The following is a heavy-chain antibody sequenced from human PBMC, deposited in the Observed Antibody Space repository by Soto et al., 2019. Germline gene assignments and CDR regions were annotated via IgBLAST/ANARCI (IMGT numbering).Heavy chain of an antibody. CDR2: ISWNSGSI. J-gene: IGHJ5*02. V-gene: IGHV3-9*01. CDR3: VIDKVSTVSVGWFVP. D-gene: IGHD4-4*01. CDR1: GFTFDDYT. Sequence: EVQLVESGGGLVQPGRSLRLSCVASGFTFDDYTMHWVRQAPGKGLEWVSGISWNSGSISYAGSVKGRFTISRDNAKKFLYLQMSSLRAEDTVFYYCVIDKVSTVSVGWFVPWGQGTLVSVSS.